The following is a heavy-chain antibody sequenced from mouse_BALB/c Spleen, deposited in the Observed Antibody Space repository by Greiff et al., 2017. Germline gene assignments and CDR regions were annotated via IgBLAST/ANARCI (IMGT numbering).Heavy chain of an antibody. J-gene: IGHJ4*01. D-gene: IGHD2-1*01. CDR1: GYAFSSYW. CDR2: IYPGDGDT. V-gene: IGHV1-80*01. Sequence: QVQLQQSGAELVRPGSSVKISCKASGYAFSSYWMNWVKQRPGQGLEWIGQIYPGDGDTNYNGKFKGKATLTADKSSSTAYMQLRSLTSEDSTVYFYASYCEAIYAMDYWGQGTSVTVSS. CDR3: ASYCEAIYAMDY.